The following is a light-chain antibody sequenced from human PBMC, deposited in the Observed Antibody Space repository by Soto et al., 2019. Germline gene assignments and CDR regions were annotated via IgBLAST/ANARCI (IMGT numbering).Light chain of an antibody. CDR3: AAWDDSLNVYV. V-gene: IGLV1-44*01. CDR1: DSNIGPNT. CDR2: NND. Sequence: QSVLTQPPSASGTPGQRVTISCSGGDSNIGPNTVNWYRQVPGTAPKLLIHNNDQRPSGVPDRFSGSSSGSSASLAFFVFHSDEEADYFCAAWDDSLNVYVLGIGTRVTVL. J-gene: IGLJ1*01.